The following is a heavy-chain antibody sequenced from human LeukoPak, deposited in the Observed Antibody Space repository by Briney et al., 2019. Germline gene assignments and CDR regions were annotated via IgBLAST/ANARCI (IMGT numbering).Heavy chain of an antibody. V-gene: IGHV3-30*02. Sequence: GGSLRLSCAASGFTFSSYGMHWVRQAPGKGLEWVAFIRYDGSYKYYADSVKGRFTISRDNPKNTLYLQMNSLRAEDTAVYCCAKKPSSGYYYIDYWGQGTLVTVSS. J-gene: IGHJ4*02. CDR1: GFTFSSYG. D-gene: IGHD3-22*01. CDR2: IRYDGSYK. CDR3: AKKPSSGYYYIDY.